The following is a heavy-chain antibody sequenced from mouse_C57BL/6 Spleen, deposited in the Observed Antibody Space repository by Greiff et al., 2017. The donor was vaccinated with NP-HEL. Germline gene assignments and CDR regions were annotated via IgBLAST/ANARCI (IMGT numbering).Heavy chain of an antibody. CDR2: ISSGSSTI. D-gene: IGHD1-1*02. V-gene: IGHV5-17*01. J-gene: IGHJ2*03. CDR1: GFTFSDYG. Sequence: EVMLVESGGGLVKPGGSLKLSCAASGFTFSDYGMHWVRQAPEKGLEWVAYISSGSSTIYYAGTVKGRFTISRDNAKNTLFLQMTSLRSEDTAMYYCARWFLTSFDYWGQGTSLTVSS. CDR3: ARWFLTSFDY.